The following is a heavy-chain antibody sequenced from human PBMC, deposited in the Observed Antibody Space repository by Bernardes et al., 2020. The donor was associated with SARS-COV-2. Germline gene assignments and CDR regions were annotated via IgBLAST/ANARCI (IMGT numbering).Heavy chain of an antibody. D-gene: IGHD6-13*01. V-gene: IGHV3-23*01. Sequence: SLRLSCAASGFTFSSYAMSWVRQAPGKGLEWVSAISGSGGSTYYADSVKGRFTISRDNSKNTLYLQMNSLRAEDTAVYYCAKDLYSSSWYDPRLIYYFDYWGQGTLVTVSS. CDR1: GFTFSSYA. J-gene: IGHJ4*02. CDR2: ISGSGGST. CDR3: AKDLYSSSWYDPRLIYYFDY.